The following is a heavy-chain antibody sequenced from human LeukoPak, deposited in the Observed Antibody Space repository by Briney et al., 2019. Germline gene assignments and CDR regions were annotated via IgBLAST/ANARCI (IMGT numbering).Heavy chain of an antibody. J-gene: IGHJ4*02. CDR3: ARLQAAGTTYFDY. CDR2: IYYSGST. Sequence: PSETLSLTCTVSGGSISNYYWSWIRQPPGKGLEWIGYIYYSGSTNYNPSLKSRVTISVDTSKNQFSLKLSSVTAADTAVYYCARLQAAGTTYFDYWGQGTLVTVSS. D-gene: IGHD6-13*01. CDR1: GGSISNYY. V-gene: IGHV4-59*08.